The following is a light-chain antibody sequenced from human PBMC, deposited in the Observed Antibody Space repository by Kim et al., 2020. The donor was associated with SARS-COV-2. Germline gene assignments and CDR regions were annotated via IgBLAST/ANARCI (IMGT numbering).Light chain of an antibody. Sequence: PGEGAILSCRATQTIGISLGWYQHKLGQAPRLLIYDAAIRAAGIPDRFSVGGSGTDFSLTISSLEPEDFAIYYCQQRNNWPPAVTFGGGTKVDIK. V-gene: IGKV3-11*01. CDR3: QQRNNWPPAVT. CDR2: DAA. J-gene: IGKJ4*01. CDR1: QTIGIS.